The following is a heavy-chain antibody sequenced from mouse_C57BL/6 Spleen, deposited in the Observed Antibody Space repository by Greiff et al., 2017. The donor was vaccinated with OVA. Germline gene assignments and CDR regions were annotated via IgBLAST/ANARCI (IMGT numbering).Heavy chain of an antibody. J-gene: IGHJ2*01. CDR2: IDPSDSYT. D-gene: IGHD2-5*01. CDR1: GYTFTSYW. CDR3: ARSYSNLGYFDY. V-gene: IGHV1-50*01. Sequence: QVQLQQSGAELVKPGASVKLSCKASGYTFTSYWMQWVKQRPGQGLEWIGEIDPSDSYTNYNQKFKGKATLTVDTSSSTAYMQLSSLTSEDSAVYYCARSYSNLGYFDYWGQGTTLTVSS.